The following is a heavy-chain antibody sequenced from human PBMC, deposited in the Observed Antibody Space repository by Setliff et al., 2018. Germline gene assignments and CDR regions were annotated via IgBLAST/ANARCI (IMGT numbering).Heavy chain of an antibody. CDR2: INPNSGGT. CDR3: ARLFQGYDYYKKIDS. CDR1: AYSFTDYY. V-gene: IGHV1-2*02. Sequence: ASVKVSCKTSAYSFTDYYIQWVRQAPGQGLEWMGWINPNSGGTKYSPKFQGRGAMTRDTSVTTAFLELSGLTYDDTAVYYCARLFQGYDYYKKIDSWGQGTLVTVSS. J-gene: IGHJ4*02. D-gene: IGHD3-10*01.